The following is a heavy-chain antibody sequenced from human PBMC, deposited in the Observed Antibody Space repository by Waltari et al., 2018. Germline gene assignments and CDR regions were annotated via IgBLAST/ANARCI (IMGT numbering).Heavy chain of an antibody. CDR1: GFTLSSYW. V-gene: IGHV3-7*01. D-gene: IGHD5-12*01. CDR3: ARGRGYLNY. J-gene: IGHJ4*02. CDR2: IKQDGSEK. Sequence: EVQLVESGGGLVQPGGSLRLACAASGFTLSSYWMSGVRQAQGKGLEWVAKIKQDGSEKYYVDSMKGRFTISRDNAKNSLYLQMNSLRAEDTAVYYCARGRGYLNYWGQGTLVTVSS.